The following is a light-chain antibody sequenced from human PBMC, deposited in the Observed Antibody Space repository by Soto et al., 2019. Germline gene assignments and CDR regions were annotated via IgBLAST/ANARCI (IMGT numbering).Light chain of an antibody. V-gene: IGKV1-17*02. CDR1: QGIRDN. Sequence: DIQMTQSPSSLSASVGDRVTITCRASQGIRDNLGWYQQKPGKAPTRLIYIASNLQGGVPSRFSRSGSGTEFSLTFINLQPEDFATYYCLRHNTYPLTFGQGTKVEIK. CDR3: LRHNTYPLT. CDR2: IAS. J-gene: IGKJ1*01.